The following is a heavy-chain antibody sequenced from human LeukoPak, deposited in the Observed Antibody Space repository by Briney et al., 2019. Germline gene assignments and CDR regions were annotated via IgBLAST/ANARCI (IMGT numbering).Heavy chain of an antibody. V-gene: IGHV4-34*01. J-gene: IGHJ4*02. CDR3: ARGGFSHYYGSASHDY. CDR1: DGSFSAYY. Sequence: NPSETLSLTCAVYDGSFSAYYWSWIRQPPGRGLDWIGEINYSGGTNFNPSLKSRVTISFDTSKNQFSLKLTSVTAADTAVYYCARGGFSHYYGSASHDYWGQGILVTVSS. D-gene: IGHD3-10*01. CDR2: INYSGGT.